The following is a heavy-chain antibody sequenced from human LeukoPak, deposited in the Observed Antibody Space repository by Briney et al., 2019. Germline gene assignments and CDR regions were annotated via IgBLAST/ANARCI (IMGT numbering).Heavy chain of an antibody. J-gene: IGHJ4*02. Sequence: GGSLRLSCATSGFTFNSYAMTWVRQAPGKGLEWVSAIGGSGANTYFADSVKGRFTISRDNSKNTLYLQMNSLRAEDTALYYCARREKAAVAGPPFFDYWGQGTLVTVSS. V-gene: IGHV3-23*01. CDR2: IGGSGANT. CDR1: GFTFNSYA. CDR3: ARREKAAVAGPPFFDY. D-gene: IGHD6-19*01.